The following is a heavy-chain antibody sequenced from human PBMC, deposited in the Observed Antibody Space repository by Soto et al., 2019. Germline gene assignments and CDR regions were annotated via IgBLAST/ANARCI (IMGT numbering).Heavy chain of an antibody. V-gene: IGHV4-59*08. CDR2: IYYSGST. D-gene: IGHD4-17*01. CDR3: ATDSEGGVRTVTKDYYYYYMDV. Sequence: SETLSLTCTVSGGSISSYYWSWIRQPPGKGLEWIGYIYYSGSTNYNPSLKSRVTISVDTSKNQFSLKLSSVTAADTAVYYCATDSEGGVRTVTKDYYYYYMDVWGKGTTVTVSS. CDR1: GGSISSYY. J-gene: IGHJ6*03.